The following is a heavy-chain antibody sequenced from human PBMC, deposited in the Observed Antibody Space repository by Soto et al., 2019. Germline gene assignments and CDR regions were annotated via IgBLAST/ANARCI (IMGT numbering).Heavy chain of an antibody. J-gene: IGHJ3*02. Sequence: QVQLVESGGGLVKPGGSLRLSCAASRFTFSDYYMTWIRQAPGKGLEWVSYISSSGTGIYYPDSVKGRFTISRDNAKNSRYLQMSSLRAEDTAVYYCARAYSDAFDIWGQGTMVTVSS. CDR1: RFTFSDYY. CDR3: ARAYSDAFDI. V-gene: IGHV3-11*01. CDR2: ISSSGTGI. D-gene: IGHD2-15*01.